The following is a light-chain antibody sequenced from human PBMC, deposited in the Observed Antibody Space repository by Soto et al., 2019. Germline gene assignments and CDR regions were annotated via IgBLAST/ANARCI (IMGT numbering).Light chain of an antibody. CDR3: AAWDDPLNGWV. Sequence: QLVLTQPPSASGTPGQRVTISCSGSTSDVGRNPVNWYQHLPGTAPKLLIYGNDQRPSGVPDRFSGSKSGTSASLAIGGLQSEDESDYFCAAWDDPLNGWVFGGGTKLTVL. V-gene: IGLV1-44*01. J-gene: IGLJ3*02. CDR2: GND. CDR1: TSDVGRNP.